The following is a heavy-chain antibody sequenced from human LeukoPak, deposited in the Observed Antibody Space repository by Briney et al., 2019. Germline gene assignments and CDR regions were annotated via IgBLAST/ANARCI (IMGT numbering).Heavy chain of an antibody. CDR3: ARCGRIDY. V-gene: IGHV4-39*07. D-gene: IGHD1-26*01. Sequence: SETLSLTCTVSGGSISSSSYYWGWIRQPPGKGLEWIGSIYYSGSTYYNPSLKSRVTISVDTSKNQFSLKLSSVTAADTAVYYCARCGRIDYWGQGTLVTVSS. CDR1: GGSISSSSYY. CDR2: IYYSGST. J-gene: IGHJ4*02.